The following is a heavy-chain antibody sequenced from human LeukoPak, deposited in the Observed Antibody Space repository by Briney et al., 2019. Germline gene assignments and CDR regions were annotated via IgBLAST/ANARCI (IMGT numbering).Heavy chain of an antibody. J-gene: IGHJ6*02. D-gene: IGHD3-22*01. V-gene: IGHV1-18*01. CDR1: GYTFTSYG. Sequence: ASVKVSCKASGYTFTSYGISWVRQAPGQGLEWMGWISAYNGNTNYAQKLQGRVTMTTDTSTSTAYMELRSLRSDDTAVYYCARDTKTQWLLYYYYGMDVWGQGTTVTVSS. CDR2: ISAYNGNT. CDR3: ARDTKTQWLLYYYYGMDV.